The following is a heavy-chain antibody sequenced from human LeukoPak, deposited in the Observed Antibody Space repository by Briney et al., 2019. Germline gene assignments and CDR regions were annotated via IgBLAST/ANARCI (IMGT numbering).Heavy chain of an antibody. CDR3: TRDSGYNAFDI. CDR2: VNQDGSEK. CDR1: GFTFSSYS. Sequence: PGGSLRLSCAASGFTFSSYSMNWVRQAPGKGLEWVANVNQDGSEKYYVDSVKGRFTTSRDNAKNSLYLQMNSLRGEDTAVYYCTRDSGYNAFDIWGQGTMVTVSS. D-gene: IGHD5-12*01. J-gene: IGHJ3*02. V-gene: IGHV3-7*01.